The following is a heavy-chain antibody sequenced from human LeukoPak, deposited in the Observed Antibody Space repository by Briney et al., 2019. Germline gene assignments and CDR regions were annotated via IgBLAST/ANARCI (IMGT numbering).Heavy chain of an antibody. CDR1: GYTFTSYY. J-gene: IGHJ6*03. D-gene: IGHD3-10*01. V-gene: IGHV1-46*01. CDR2: INPSGGST. CDR3: ARTVVLLWFGASDYMDV. Sequence: ASVKVSCKASGYTFTSYYMHWVRQAPGQGLEWMGIINPSGGSTSYAQKFQGRVTMTRDTSTSTAYMELRSLRSDDTAVYYCARTVVLLWFGASDYMDVWGKGTTVTVSS.